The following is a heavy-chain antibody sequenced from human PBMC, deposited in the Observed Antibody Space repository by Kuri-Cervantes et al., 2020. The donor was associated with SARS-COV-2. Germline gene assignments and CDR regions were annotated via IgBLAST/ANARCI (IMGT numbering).Heavy chain of an antibody. Sequence: LSLTCAASGFTFSSYAMHRVRQAPGKGLEWVAVISYDGSNKYYADSVKGRFTISRDNSKNTLYLQMNSLRAEDTAGYYCARDGRGDSASRAAFDIWGQGTMVTVSS. CDR1: GFTFSSYA. V-gene: IGHV3-30-3*01. CDR2: ISYDGSNK. CDR3: ARDGRGDSASRAAFDI. D-gene: IGHD2-21*01. J-gene: IGHJ3*02.